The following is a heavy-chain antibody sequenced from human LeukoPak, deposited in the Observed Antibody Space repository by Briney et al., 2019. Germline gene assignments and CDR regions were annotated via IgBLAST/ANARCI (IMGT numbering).Heavy chain of an antibody. J-gene: IGHJ5*02. CDR3: ARVADIRLGDPNWFDP. Sequence: SETLSLTCTVSGGSISSGGYYWSWIRQHPGKGLEWIGYIYYSGSTYYNPSLKSRVTISVDTSKNQFSLKLSSVTAADTAVYYCARVADIRLGDPNWFDPWGQGTLVTVSS. CDR2: IYYSGST. CDR1: GGSISSGGYY. V-gene: IGHV4-31*03. D-gene: IGHD3-16*01.